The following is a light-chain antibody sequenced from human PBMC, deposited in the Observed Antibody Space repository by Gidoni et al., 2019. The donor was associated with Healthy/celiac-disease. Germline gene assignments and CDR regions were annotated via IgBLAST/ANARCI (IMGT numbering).Light chain of an antibody. J-gene: IGKJ4*01. CDR2: WAS. CDR3: QQYYSTPLT. V-gene: IGKV4-1*01. CDR1: QSVLHSSNNKNY. Sequence: DIVMTQSPDSLAVSLGERATINCKSSQSVLHSSNNKNYLTWYQQKPGQPPKLLIYWASTREFGVPDRFSGSGSGTDFTLTISSLQAEDVAGYYCQQYYSTPLTFGGGTKVGIK.